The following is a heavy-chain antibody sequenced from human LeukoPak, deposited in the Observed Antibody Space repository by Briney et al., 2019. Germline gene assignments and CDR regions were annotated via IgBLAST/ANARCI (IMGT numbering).Heavy chain of an antibody. V-gene: IGHV3-33*01. J-gene: IGHJ4*01. Sequence: GGSLRLSCVASGFIFSHYGMHWVRQAPGRGLEWVAVIWSDGSNRFYAGSVKGRFTISRDNSQNTVFLQMNSLRAEDTAMYYCARDAQRGFDYSNSLKYWGHGILVTVSS. CDR1: GFIFSHYG. CDR2: IWSDGSNR. CDR3: ARDAQRGFDYSNSLKY. D-gene: IGHD4-11*01.